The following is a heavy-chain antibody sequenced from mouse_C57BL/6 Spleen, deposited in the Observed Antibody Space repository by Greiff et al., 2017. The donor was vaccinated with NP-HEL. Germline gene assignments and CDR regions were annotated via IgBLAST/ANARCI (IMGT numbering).Heavy chain of an antibody. Sequence: EVKLVESGGGLVQPKGSLKLSCAASGFSFNTYAMNWVRQAPGKGLEWVARIRSKSNNYATYYADSVKDRFTISRDDSESMLYLQMNNLKTEDTAMYYCVRLYYDYYGDYYAMDYWGQGTSVTVSS. CDR3: VRLYYDYYGDYYAMDY. CDR2: IRSKSNNYAT. D-gene: IGHD2-4*01. J-gene: IGHJ4*01. CDR1: GFSFNTYA. V-gene: IGHV10-1*01.